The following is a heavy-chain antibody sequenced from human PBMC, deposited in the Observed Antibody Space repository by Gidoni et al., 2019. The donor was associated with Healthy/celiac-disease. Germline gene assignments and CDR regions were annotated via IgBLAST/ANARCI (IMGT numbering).Heavy chain of an antibody. CDR3: ARDQAGDSSGYFNDQGFQH. Sequence: EVQLVESGGGLVKPGGSLRLSCAASGFTFSSYSMNWVRQAPGKGLEWVSSISSSSSYIYYADSVKGRFTISRDNAKNSLYLQMNRLRAEDTAVYYCARDQAGDSSGYFNDQGFQHWGQGTLVTVSS. CDR1: GFTFSSYS. CDR2: ISSSSSYI. V-gene: IGHV3-21*01. D-gene: IGHD3-22*01. J-gene: IGHJ1*01.